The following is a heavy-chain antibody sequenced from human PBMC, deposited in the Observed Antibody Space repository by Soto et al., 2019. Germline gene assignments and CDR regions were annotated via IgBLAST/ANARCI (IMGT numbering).Heavy chain of an antibody. Sequence: GGSLRLSCAASGFTFNNAWMTWVRQAPGKGLEWVGRIKSKTDGGTTDYTAPVKGRFTISRDDSKNTVYLQMNSLKTEDTAVYYCTTANFWDNFDYWGQRTLVTVSS. D-gene: IGHD1-26*01. J-gene: IGHJ4*02. CDR3: TTANFWDNFDY. CDR1: GFTFNNAW. V-gene: IGHV3-15*01. CDR2: IKSKTDGGTT.